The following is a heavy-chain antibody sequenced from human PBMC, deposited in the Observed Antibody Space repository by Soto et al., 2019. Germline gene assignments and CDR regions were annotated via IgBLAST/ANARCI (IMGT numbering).Heavy chain of an antibody. CDR2: ISLNSGSI. J-gene: IGHJ3*02. V-gene: IGHV3-9*01. Sequence: EVQLVESGGGLVQPGRSLRLSCAASGFTFDDYAMHWVRQAPGKGLEWVSGISLNSGSIGYADSVKGRFTISRDNAKNSLYLQMNSLRAEDTALYYCAKDTVDGDSPGESAGAFDIWGQGTMVTVSS. D-gene: IGHD4-17*01. CDR3: AKDTVDGDSPGESAGAFDI. CDR1: GFTFDDYA.